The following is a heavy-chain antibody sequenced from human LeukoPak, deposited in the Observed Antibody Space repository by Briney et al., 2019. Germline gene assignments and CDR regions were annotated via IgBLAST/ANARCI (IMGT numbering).Heavy chain of an antibody. CDR3: AKTNTDLGKNWFDP. V-gene: IGHV3-30*02. J-gene: IGHJ5*02. CDR1: GFTFSNYG. D-gene: IGHD7-27*01. Sequence: TGGSLRLSCAASGFTFSNYGMHWVRQAPGKGLEWVAFIPYDGSTKSCADSVKGRFTISRDNSKNTLYLQMNSLRAEDTAVYYCAKTNTDLGKNWFDPWGQGTLVTVSS. CDR2: IPYDGSTK.